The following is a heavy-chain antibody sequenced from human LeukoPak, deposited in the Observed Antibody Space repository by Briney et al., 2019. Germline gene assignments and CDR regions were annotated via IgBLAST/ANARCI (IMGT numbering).Heavy chain of an antibody. J-gene: IGHJ6*03. D-gene: IGHD2-2*01. CDR1: GGSISSSSYC. V-gene: IGHV4-39*02. Sequence: SETLSLTCTVSGGSISSSSYCWGWIRQPPGKGLESIGSIYYSGSTYYNPSLKSRVTISVDTSKNQFSLKLSSVTAADTAVYYCARDVLDSTTSRLLDYYYMDVWGKGTTVTVSS. CDR2: IYYSGST. CDR3: ARDVLDSTTSRLLDYYYMDV.